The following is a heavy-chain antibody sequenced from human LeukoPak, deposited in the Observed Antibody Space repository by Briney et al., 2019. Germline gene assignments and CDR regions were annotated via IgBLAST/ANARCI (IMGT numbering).Heavy chain of an antibody. CDR1: GFTFSDYY. CDR3: ARVAYRSSWYFSRFDY. J-gene: IGHJ4*02. CDR2: IISSSSYT. Sequence: GRSLRLSCAASGFTFSDYYMSWIRQAPGKGLEWVSYIISSSSYTNYADSVKGRFTISRDNAKNSLYLQMNSLRAEDTAVYYCARVAYRSSWYFSRFDYWGQGTLVTVSS. D-gene: IGHD6-13*01. V-gene: IGHV3-11*05.